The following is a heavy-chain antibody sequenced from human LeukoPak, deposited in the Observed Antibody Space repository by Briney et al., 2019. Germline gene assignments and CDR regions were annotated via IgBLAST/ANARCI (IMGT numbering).Heavy chain of an antibody. CDR3: ARHLTSNYVKRYFDL. CDR1: GGSISNYY. Sequence: PSETLSLTCTVSGGSISNYYWNWIRQPPGKGLEWIGEINHSGSTNYNPPLKSRVTISVDTSKNQFSLKLNSVTAADTAVYYCARHLTSNYVKRYFDLWGRGTLVTVSS. D-gene: IGHD3-10*02. CDR2: INHSGST. J-gene: IGHJ2*01. V-gene: IGHV4-34*01.